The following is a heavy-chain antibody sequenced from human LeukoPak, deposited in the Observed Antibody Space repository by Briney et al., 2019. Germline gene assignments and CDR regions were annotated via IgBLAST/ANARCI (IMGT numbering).Heavy chain of an antibody. CDR2: IYYSGST. Sequence: PSETLSLTCTVSGGSISSYYWSWIRQPPGKGLGWIGYIYYSGSTNYNPSLKRRVTISVEKYKKQFSLKLSYVAAADTAVYYCARGSNYYDSSGYDYFDYWGQGTLVTVSS. D-gene: IGHD3-22*01. CDR3: ARGSNYYDSSGYDYFDY. J-gene: IGHJ4*02. CDR1: GGSISSYY. V-gene: IGHV4-59*01.